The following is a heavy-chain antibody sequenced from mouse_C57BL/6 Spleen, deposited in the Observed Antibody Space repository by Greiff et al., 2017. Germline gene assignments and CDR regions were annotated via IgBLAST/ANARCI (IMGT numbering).Heavy chain of an antibody. Sequence: EVKLVESGGGLVKPGGSLKLSCAASGFTFSDYGMHWVRQAPEKGLEWVAYISSGSSTIYYAETVKGRFTISRDNAKNTLFLQMTSLRSEDTAMYYCASIYAMDYWGQGTSVTVSS. CDR1: GFTFSDYG. J-gene: IGHJ4*01. CDR2: ISSGSSTI. V-gene: IGHV5-17*01. CDR3: ASIYAMDY.